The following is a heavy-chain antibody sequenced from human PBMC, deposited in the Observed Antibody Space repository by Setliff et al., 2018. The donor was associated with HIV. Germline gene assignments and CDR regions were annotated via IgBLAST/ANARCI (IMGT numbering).Heavy chain of an antibody. V-gene: IGHV4-34*01. CDR2: INHSGST. CDR3: ASSSLGQRGGMDV. CDR1: GGSFSGYY. Sequence: PSETLSLTCAVYGGSFSGYYWSWIRQPPGKGLEWIGEINHSGSTNYNPSLKSRVTVSVDTSKNQFSLKLNSVTAADTAVYYCASSSLGQRGGMDVWGQGTTVTVSS. J-gene: IGHJ6*02. D-gene: IGHD6-25*01.